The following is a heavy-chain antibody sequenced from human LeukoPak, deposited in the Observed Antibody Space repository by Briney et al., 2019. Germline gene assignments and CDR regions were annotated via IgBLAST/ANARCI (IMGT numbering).Heavy chain of an antibody. V-gene: IGHV1-2*02. Sequence: ASVKVPCKASGYTFTGYYMHWVRQAPGQGLEWMGWINPNSGGTNYAQKFQGRVTMTRDTSISTAYMELSRLRSDDTAVYYCARLIVVVPAAIRGFDYWGQGTLVTVSS. D-gene: IGHD2-2*01. CDR1: GYTFTGYY. J-gene: IGHJ4*02. CDR2: INPNSGGT. CDR3: ARLIVVVPAAIRGFDY.